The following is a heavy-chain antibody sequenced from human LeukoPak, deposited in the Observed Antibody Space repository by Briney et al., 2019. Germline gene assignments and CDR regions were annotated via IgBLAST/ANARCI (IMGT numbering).Heavy chain of an antibody. V-gene: IGHV1-46*01. D-gene: IGHD1-1*01. CDR2: INPSGGST. Sequence: PRASVKVSCKASGYTFTSYYMHWVRQAPGQGLEWMGIINPSGGSTSYAQTFQGRVTMTRDMSTSTVYMELSSLRSEDTAVYYCARDGELERPFDYWGQGTLVTVSS. CDR1: GYTFTSYY. CDR3: ARDGELERPFDY. J-gene: IGHJ4*02.